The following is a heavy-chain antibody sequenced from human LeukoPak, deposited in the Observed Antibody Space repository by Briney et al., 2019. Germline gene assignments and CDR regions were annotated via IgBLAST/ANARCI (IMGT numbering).Heavy chain of an antibody. V-gene: IGHV4-4*07. CDR1: GGSISSYY. J-gene: IGHJ5*02. D-gene: IGHD6-13*01. CDR3: ARGLSIAAALNWFDP. Sequence: SETLSLTCTVSGGSISSYYWSWIRQPAGKGLEWIGRIYTSGSTNYNPSLKSRVTMSVDTSKNQFSLKLSSVTAADTAVYYCARGLSIAAALNWFDPWSQGTLVTVSS. CDR2: IYTSGST.